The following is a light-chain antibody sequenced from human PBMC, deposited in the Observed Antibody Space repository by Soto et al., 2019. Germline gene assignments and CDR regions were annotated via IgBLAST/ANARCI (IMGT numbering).Light chain of an antibody. CDR1: QSVSSN. Sequence: EIVITQYPATQSVSPGERATLSCRASQSVSSNLAWYQQKPGQAPRLLIYGASTRATGIPARFSGRGSGTEFTLTISSLQSEDFAVYYCQQYNNWRTFGQGTKVDI. CDR3: QQYNNWRT. CDR2: GAS. J-gene: IGKJ1*01. V-gene: IGKV3-15*01.